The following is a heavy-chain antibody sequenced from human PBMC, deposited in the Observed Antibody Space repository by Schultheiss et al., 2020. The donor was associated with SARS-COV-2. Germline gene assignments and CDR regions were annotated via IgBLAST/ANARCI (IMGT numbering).Heavy chain of an antibody. CDR2: INPNSGGT. D-gene: IGHD5-24*01. CDR1: GYTFTGYY. CDR3: ARDLSSARGARWYYYYGMDV. Sequence: ASVKVSCKASGYTFTGYYMHWVRQAPGQGLEWMGWINPNSGGTNYAQKFQGRVTMTRDTSISTAYMELSRLRSDDTAVYYCARDLSSARGARWYYYYGMDVWGQGTTVTVSS. V-gene: IGHV1-2*02. J-gene: IGHJ6*02.